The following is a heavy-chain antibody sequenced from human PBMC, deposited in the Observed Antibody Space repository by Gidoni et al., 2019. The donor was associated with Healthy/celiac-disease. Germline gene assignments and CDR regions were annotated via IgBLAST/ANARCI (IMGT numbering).Heavy chain of an antibody. CDR3: AKDNSHDFWSGYDFDY. D-gene: IGHD3-3*01. CDR1: GFTFDDYA. V-gene: IGHV3-9*01. Sequence: EVQLVESGGGLVQPGRSLRLSCAASGFTFDDYAMHWVRQAPGKGLEWVSGIRWNSGSIGYADSVKGRFTISRDNAKNSLYLQMNSLRAEDTALYYCAKDNSHDFWSGYDFDYWGQGTLVTVSS. CDR2: IRWNSGSI. J-gene: IGHJ4*02.